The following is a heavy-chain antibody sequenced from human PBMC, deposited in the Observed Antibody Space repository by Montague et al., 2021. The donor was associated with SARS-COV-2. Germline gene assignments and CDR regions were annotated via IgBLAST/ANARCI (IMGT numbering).Heavy chain of an antibody. D-gene: IGHD3-22*01. J-gene: IGHJ4*02. CDR3: AKGGERITMIVVVITLADFDY. Sequence: SLRLSCAASGFTFSSYAMSWVRQAPGKGLEWVSAISGSGGSTYYADSVKGRFTISRDNSKNTLYLQMNSLRAEDTAVYYCAKGGERITMIVVVITLADFDYWGQGTLVTVSS. CDR1: GFTFSSYA. CDR2: ISGSGGST. V-gene: IGHV3-23*01.